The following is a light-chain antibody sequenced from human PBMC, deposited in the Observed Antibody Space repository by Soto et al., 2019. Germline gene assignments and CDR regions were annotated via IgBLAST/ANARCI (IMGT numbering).Light chain of an antibody. Sequence: DIQMTQSPSTLSGSVVHTVTITVRASQTISSWLAWYQQKPGKAPKLLIYKASTLKSGVPSRFSGSGSGTEFTLTISSLQPDDFATYYCQHYNSYSEAFGQGTKVDIK. J-gene: IGKJ1*01. CDR2: KAS. V-gene: IGKV1-5*03. CDR1: QTISSW. CDR3: QHYNSYSEA.